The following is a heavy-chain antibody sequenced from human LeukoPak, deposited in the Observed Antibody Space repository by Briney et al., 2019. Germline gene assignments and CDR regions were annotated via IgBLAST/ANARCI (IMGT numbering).Heavy chain of an antibody. CDR2: IDSDGSST. Sequence: GGSLRLSCAASGFTFSSYWMHWVRQTPGKGLVWVSRIDSDGSSTRYADSVKGRFTISRDNAKNTLYLQMNSLRAEDTAVYYCARRGYSYGFGYWGQGALVTVSS. D-gene: IGHD5-18*01. CDR3: ARRGYSYGFGY. V-gene: IGHV3-74*01. CDR1: GFTFSSYW. J-gene: IGHJ4*02.